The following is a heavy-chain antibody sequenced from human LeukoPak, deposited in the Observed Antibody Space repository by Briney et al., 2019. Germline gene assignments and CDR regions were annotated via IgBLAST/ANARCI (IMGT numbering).Heavy chain of an antibody. CDR3: ARERPLYYFDY. D-gene: IGHD2/OR15-2a*01. CDR2: INHSGST. V-gene: IGHV4-34*01. J-gene: IGHJ4*02. CDR1: GVSFSGYY. Sequence: TPSETLSLTCAVYGVSFSGYYWSWIRQPPGKALEWIGEINHSGSTNYNPSLKSRVTISVDTSKNQFSLKLSSVTAAHTAVYYCARERPLYYFDYWGQGTLVTVSS.